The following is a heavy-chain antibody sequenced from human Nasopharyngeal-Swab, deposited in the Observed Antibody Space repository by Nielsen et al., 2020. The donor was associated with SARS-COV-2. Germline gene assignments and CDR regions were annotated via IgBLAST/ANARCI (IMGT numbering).Heavy chain of an antibody. CDR3: ARSPFPSRILGYYMDV. Sequence: GESLKISCAASGFTFSSYAMHWVRQAPGKGLEWVAVISYDGSNKYYADSVKGRFTISRDNSKNTLYLQMNSLRAEDTAVYYCARSPFPSRILGYYMDVWGKGTTVTVSS. J-gene: IGHJ6*03. D-gene: IGHD2-15*01. V-gene: IGHV3-30*04. CDR2: ISYDGSNK. CDR1: GFTFSSYA.